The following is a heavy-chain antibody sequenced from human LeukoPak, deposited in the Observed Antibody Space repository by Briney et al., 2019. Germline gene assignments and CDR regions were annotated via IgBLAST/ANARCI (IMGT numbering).Heavy chain of an antibody. V-gene: IGHV3-48*04. CDR2: ISSSSSTI. D-gene: IGHD2-8*01. Sequence: GGSLRLSCAASGFTFSSYSMNWVRQAPGKGLEWVSYISSSSSTIYYADSVKGRFTISRDNAKNSLYLQMNSLRAEDTAVYYCARGYCTNGVCYTAGGLDYWGQGTLVTVSS. J-gene: IGHJ4*02. CDR3: ARGYCTNGVCYTAGGLDY. CDR1: GFTFSSYS.